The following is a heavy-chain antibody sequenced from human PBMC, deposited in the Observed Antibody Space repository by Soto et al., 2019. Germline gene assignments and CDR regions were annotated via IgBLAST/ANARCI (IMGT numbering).Heavy chain of an antibody. CDR2: ISGSGGST. Sequence: GGSLRLSCAASGFTFSSYAMSWVRQAPGKGLEWVSAISGSGGSTYYADSVKGRFTISRDNSKNTLYLQMNSLRAEDTAVYYCANGGDSSGYYSFSDYWVYWGQGTLVTVSS. V-gene: IGHV3-23*01. J-gene: IGHJ4*02. D-gene: IGHD3-22*01. CDR1: GFTFSSYA. CDR3: ANGGDSSGYYSFSDYWVY.